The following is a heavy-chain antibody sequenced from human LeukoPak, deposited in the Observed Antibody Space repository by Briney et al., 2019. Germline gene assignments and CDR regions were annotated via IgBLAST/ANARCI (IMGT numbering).Heavy chain of an antibody. CDR3: AKDTASNYDILTGYHDY. CDR1: GFTFDDYA. J-gene: IGHJ4*02. D-gene: IGHD3-9*01. CDR2: ISWNSGSI. Sequence: GRSLRLSCAASGFTFDDYAMPRVRQAPGKGLEWVSGISWNSGSIGYADSVKGRFTISRDNAKNSLYLQMNSLRAEDTALYYCAKDTASNYDILTGYHDYWGQGTLVTVSS. V-gene: IGHV3-9*01.